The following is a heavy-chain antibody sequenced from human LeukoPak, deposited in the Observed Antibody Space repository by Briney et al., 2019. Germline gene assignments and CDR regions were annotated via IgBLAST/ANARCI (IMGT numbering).Heavy chain of an antibody. D-gene: IGHD6-19*01. Sequence: GGSLRLSCAASGFTLSSYAMSWVRQAPGRGLEWVSAISGSGGSTYYADSVKGRFTISRDNSKNTLYLQMNSLRAEDTAVYYCAKDRRYGSGWSRDDYWGQGTLVTVSS. CDR1: GFTLSSYA. V-gene: IGHV3-23*01. CDR3: AKDRRYGSGWSRDDY. J-gene: IGHJ4*02. CDR2: ISGSGGST.